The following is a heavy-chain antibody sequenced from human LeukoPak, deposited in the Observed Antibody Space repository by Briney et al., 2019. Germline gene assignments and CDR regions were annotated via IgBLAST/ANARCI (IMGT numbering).Heavy chain of an antibody. CDR2: ISGSGGST. Sequence: PGGSLRLSCAASGFTFSSYAMSWVRQAPGKGLEWVSAISGSGGSTYYADSVKGRFTISRDNSKNTLYLQMNRLRAEDTAVYYCAKDGTESYYDFWSGLTGYYFDYWGQGTLVTVSS. CDR3: AKDGTESYYDFWSGLTGYYFDY. J-gene: IGHJ4*02. CDR1: GFTFSSYA. V-gene: IGHV3-23*01. D-gene: IGHD3-3*01.